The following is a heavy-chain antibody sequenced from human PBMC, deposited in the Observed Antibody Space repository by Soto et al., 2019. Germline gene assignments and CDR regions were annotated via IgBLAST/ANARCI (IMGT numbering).Heavy chain of an antibody. CDR1: GYTFTGYY. CDR2: INPNSGGT. D-gene: IGHD3-9*01. Sequence: VASVKVSCKASGYTFTGYYMHWVRQAPGQGLEWMGWINPNSGGTNYAQKFQGWVTMTRDTSISTAYMELSRLRSDDTAVYYCARSAARVLRYAGLNYYGMDVWGQGTMVTVSS. CDR3: ARSAARVLRYAGLNYYGMDV. V-gene: IGHV1-2*04. J-gene: IGHJ6*02.